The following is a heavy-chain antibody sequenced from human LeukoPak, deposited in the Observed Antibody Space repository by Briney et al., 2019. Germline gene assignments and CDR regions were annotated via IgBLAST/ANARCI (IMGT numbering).Heavy chain of an antibody. Sequence: ASVKVSCKASGYTFTSYGISWVRQAPGRGLEWMGWISAYNGNTHYAQKVQDRVTMTTDTSTSTAYMELRSLRSDDTAVYYCARLQDYGDYYYYYGMDVWGQGTTVTVSS. CDR3: ARLQDYGDYYYYYGMDV. CDR1: GYTFTSYG. J-gene: IGHJ6*02. CDR2: ISAYNGNT. D-gene: IGHD4-17*01. V-gene: IGHV1-18*01.